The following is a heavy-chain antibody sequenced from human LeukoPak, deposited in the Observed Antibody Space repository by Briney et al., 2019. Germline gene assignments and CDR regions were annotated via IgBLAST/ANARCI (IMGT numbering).Heavy chain of an antibody. Sequence: GTLRLSCAASGFTFSSYGMSWVRQAPGKGLEWVSAISGSGGSTYYADSVKGRFTISRDNSKNTLYLQMNSLRAEDTAVYYCARDDTIFGVVIPSYFDYWGQGTLVTVSS. J-gene: IGHJ4*02. D-gene: IGHD3-3*01. CDR3: ARDDTIFGVVIPSYFDY. CDR2: ISGSGGST. V-gene: IGHV3-23*01. CDR1: GFTFSSYG.